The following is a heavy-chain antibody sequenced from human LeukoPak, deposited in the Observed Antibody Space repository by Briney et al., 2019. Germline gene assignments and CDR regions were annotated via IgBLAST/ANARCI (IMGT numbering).Heavy chain of an antibody. V-gene: IGHV1-2*02. Sequence: ASVKVSCKASGYTFTGYYMHWVRQAPGQGLEWMGWINPNSGGTNYAQKFQGRVTMTRDTSISTAYMELSRLRSDDTAVYYCARAGASSSWSPFDSWGQGTLVTVSS. J-gene: IGHJ5*01. CDR3: ARAGASSSWSPFDS. D-gene: IGHD6-13*01. CDR2: INPNSGGT. CDR1: GYTFTGYY.